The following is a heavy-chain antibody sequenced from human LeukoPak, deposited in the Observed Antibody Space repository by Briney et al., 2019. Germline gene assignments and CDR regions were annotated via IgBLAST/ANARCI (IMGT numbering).Heavy chain of an antibody. J-gene: IGHJ5*02. Sequence: PSETLSLTCAVYGGSFSGYYWSWIRQPPGKGLEWIGEINHSGSTNYNPSLKSRVTISVDTSKNRFSLKLSSVTAADTAVYYCARLMYYDFWSGYYTGDWFDPWGQGTLVTVSS. CDR2: INHSGST. V-gene: IGHV4-34*01. CDR3: ARLMYYDFWSGYYTGDWFDP. D-gene: IGHD3-3*01. CDR1: GGSFSGYY.